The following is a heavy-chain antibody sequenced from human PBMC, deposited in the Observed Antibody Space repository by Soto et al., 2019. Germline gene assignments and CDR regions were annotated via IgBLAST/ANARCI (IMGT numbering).Heavy chain of an antibody. CDR1: GFTFSSYG. CDR2: ISYDGSNK. J-gene: IGHJ3*02. D-gene: IGHD3-10*01. Sequence: QVQLVESGGGVVQPGRSLRLSCAASGFTFSSYGMHWVRQAPGKGLEWVAVISYDGSNKYYADSVKGRFTISRDNSKNTLYLQMNSLRAEDTAVYYCIQESLGALDIWGQGTMVTVSS. V-gene: IGHV3-30*03. CDR3: IQESLGALDI.